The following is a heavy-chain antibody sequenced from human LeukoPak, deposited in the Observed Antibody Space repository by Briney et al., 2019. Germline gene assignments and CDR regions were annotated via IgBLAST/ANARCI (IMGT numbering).Heavy chain of an antibody. CDR2: IGGSGTST. V-gene: IGHV3-23*01. Sequence: GGSLRLSCAASGFTFSSYAMSWVRQAPGKGLEWVSGIGGSGTSTFYADSVKGRFTISRDNSKNTLYLQMNSLRAGDTAVYYCEKVGRDSTEGPAFDIWGQGTMVTVSS. D-gene: IGHD2/OR15-2a*01. CDR3: EKVGRDSTEGPAFDI. CDR1: GFTFSSYA. J-gene: IGHJ3*02.